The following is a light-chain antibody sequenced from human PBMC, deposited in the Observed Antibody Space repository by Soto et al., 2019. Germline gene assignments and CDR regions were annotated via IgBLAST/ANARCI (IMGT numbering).Light chain of an antibody. J-gene: IGKJ5*01. CDR2: EVS. CDR1: QSLLHITGETF. V-gene: IGKV2D-29*02. CDR3: MQSTQLPPT. Sequence: DVVMTQTPLSLSVAPGQPASISCKSSQSLLHITGETFLFWYLQKPGQSQQLXIYEVSTRVSGVQDRFSGSGSGTDFTLEIRRVETDDVGIYYCMQSTQLPPTFGQGTRLEIK.